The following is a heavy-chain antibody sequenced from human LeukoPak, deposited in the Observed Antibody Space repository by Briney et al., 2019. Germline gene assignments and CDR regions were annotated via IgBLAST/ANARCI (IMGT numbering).Heavy chain of an antibody. CDR3: AKEVIAAGGNLEY. J-gene: IGHJ4*02. D-gene: IGHD6-13*01. Sequence: GGSLRLSCAASGFTFSNAWMSWVRQAPGKGLEWVGRISNDGNNKYYADSVRGRFTISRDNSKNTLYVQMNSLRAEDTAVYYCAKEVIAAGGNLEYWGQGTLVTVSS. V-gene: IGHV3-30*18. CDR1: GFTFSNAW. CDR2: ISNDGNNK.